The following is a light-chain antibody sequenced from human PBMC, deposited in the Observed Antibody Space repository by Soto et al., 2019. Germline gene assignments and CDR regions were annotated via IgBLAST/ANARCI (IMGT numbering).Light chain of an antibody. CDR1: QSISSY. J-gene: IGKJ1*01. Sequence: DIQMTQSPSSLSASVGDRVTITCRASQSISSYLNWYQQKPGKAPKLLIYDVSTLDSGVPSRFSGSGSGTEFTLTISSLQPDDFATYYCQHYNSYSEAFGQGTKVDIK. V-gene: IGKV1-5*01. CDR2: DVS. CDR3: QHYNSYSEA.